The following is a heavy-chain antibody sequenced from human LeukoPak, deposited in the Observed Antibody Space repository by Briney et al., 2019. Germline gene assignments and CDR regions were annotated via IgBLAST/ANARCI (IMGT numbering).Heavy chain of an antibody. J-gene: IGHJ4*02. Sequence: GGSLRLSCVASGFMLSKLWMSWVRQAPGKGLEWVANVKQDGSVTHYVDSVKGRFTISRDNAKNSLFLQMNNLTAEDTALYYCARDNGGILDKWGQGSLVTVSS. D-gene: IGHD4-23*01. CDR1: GFMLSKLW. CDR2: VKQDGSVT. V-gene: IGHV3-7*01. CDR3: ARDNGGILDK.